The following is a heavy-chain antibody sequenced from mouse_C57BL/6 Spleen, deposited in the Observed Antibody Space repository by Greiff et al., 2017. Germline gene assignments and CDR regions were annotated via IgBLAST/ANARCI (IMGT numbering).Heavy chain of an antibody. CDR1: GYTFTGYW. D-gene: IGHD1-1*01. Sequence: QVQLKQSGAELMKPGASVKLSCKATGYTFTGYWIEWVKQRPGHGLEWIGEILPGSGSTNYNEKFKGKATFTADTSSNTAYMQLSSLTTEDSAIYYCAREWIYYGSGAPFAYWGQGTLVTVSA. V-gene: IGHV1-9*01. CDR3: AREWIYYGSGAPFAY. J-gene: IGHJ3*01. CDR2: ILPGSGST.